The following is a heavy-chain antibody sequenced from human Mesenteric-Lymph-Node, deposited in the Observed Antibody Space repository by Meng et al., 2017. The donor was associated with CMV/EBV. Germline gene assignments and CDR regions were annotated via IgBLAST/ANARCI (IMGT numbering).Heavy chain of an antibody. CDR2: IYYSGST. CDR3: ARAVWSGYYGGY. V-gene: IGHV4-59*12. J-gene: IGHJ4*02. Sequence: SETLSLTCTISGGSISSYYWSWIRQPPGKGLEWIGYIYYSGSTNYNPSLKSRVTISVDTSKNQFSLKLSSVTAADTAVYYCARAVWSGYYGGYWGQGTLVTVSS. CDR1: GGSISSYY. D-gene: IGHD3-3*01.